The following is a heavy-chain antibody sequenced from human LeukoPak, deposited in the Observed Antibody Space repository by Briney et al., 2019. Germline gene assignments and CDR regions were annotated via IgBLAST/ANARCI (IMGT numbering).Heavy chain of an antibody. Sequence: SETLSLTCTVSGGSVSSGSYYWSWIRQPPGKGLEWIGYIYYSGSTNYNPSLKSRVTISVDTSKNQFSLKLSSVTAADTAVYYCARLRGGSYSGAWFDPWGQGTLVTVSS. CDR1: GGSVSSGSYY. V-gene: IGHV4-61*01. CDR3: ARLRGGSYSGAWFDP. D-gene: IGHD1-26*01. J-gene: IGHJ5*02. CDR2: IYYSGST.